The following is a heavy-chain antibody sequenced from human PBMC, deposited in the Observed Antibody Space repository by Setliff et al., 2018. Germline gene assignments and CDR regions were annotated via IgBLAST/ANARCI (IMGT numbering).Heavy chain of an antibody. CDR3: QYMDV. CDR2: INHSGST. CDR1: GGSFSDYY. J-gene: IGHJ6*03. Sequence: SETLSLTCGASGGSFSDYYWSWIRQTPGKGLEWIGEINHSGSTKCNPSLKSRVTLSVDTPKNQFSLELTSVTAADTAVYYCQYMDVWGKGTTVTVSS. V-gene: IGHV4-34*03.